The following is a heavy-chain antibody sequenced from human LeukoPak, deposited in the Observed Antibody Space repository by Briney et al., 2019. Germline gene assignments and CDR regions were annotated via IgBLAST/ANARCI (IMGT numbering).Heavy chain of an antibody. Sequence: SETLSLTCNVSAGSLSSNYWSWIRQPPGKGPEWIGYIYYRGSGSTKYNPSLQSRVIISVDTSKNQFSLNLHTVTAADTAMYYCARLVPAAKMGALNVWGRGTMVTVSS. D-gene: IGHD2-2*01. V-gene: IGHV4-59*12. CDR1: AGSLSSNY. CDR2: IYYRGSGST. CDR3: ARLVPAAKMGALNV. J-gene: IGHJ3*01.